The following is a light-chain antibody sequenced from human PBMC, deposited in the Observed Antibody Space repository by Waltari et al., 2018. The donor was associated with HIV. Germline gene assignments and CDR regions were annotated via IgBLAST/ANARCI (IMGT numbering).Light chain of an antibody. J-gene: IGKJ2*03. CDR2: GAS. V-gene: IGKV3-20*01. CDR1: QSVSSSY. CDR3: QQYGSPYS. Sequence: EIVLTQSPGTLSLSPGERATLSCRASQSVSSSYLAWYQQKPGQAPRLLIHGASSRATGIPDRFIGSGSGTDFTLTISRLEPEEFAVYYCQQYGSPYSFGQGTKLEIK.